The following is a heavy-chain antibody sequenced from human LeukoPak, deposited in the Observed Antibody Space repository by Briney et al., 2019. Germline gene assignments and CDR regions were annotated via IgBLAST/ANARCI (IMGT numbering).Heavy chain of an antibody. J-gene: IGHJ5*02. CDR3: ARVRFGESSNWFDP. CDR1: GFTVSSDY. Sequence: PGGSLRLSCAASGFTVSSDYMSWVRRAPGKGLEWVSVIYSGGSTYYADSVKGRFTISRDNSKNTLYLQMNSLRAEDTAVYYCARVRFGESSNWFDPWGQGTLVTVSS. CDR2: IYSGGST. D-gene: IGHD3-16*02. V-gene: IGHV3-53*01.